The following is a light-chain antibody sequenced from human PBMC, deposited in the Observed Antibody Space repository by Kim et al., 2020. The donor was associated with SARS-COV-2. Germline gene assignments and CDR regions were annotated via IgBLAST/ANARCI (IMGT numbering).Light chain of an antibody. Sequence: ASVGDRVTITCRASQDVRNWLAWYQQKPGKAPKLLVYAASTLQSGVLSRFSGSGSGTEFTLTISSLQPEDLGTYYCQQANSFPYTFGQGTKVDIK. CDR1: QDVRNW. J-gene: IGKJ2*01. V-gene: IGKV1-12*01. CDR3: QQANSFPYT. CDR2: AAS.